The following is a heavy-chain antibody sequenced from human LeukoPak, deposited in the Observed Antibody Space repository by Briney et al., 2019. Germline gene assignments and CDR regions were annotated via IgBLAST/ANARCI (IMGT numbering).Heavy chain of an antibody. Sequence: GESLKISCKGSGYSFTSYWIGWVRQMPGKGLEWMGIIYPGDSDTRYSPSFQGQVTISADKSISTAYLQWSSLRASDTAMYYCASHSSGWSQPFDYWGQGTLVTVSS. CDR2: IYPGDSDT. CDR1: GYSFTSYW. CDR3: ASHSSGWSQPFDY. J-gene: IGHJ4*02. V-gene: IGHV5-51*01. D-gene: IGHD6-19*01.